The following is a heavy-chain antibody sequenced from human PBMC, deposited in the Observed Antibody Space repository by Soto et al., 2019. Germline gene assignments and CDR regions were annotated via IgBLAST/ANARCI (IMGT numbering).Heavy chain of an antibody. V-gene: IGHV4-59*08. CDR2: VHYSWGS. J-gene: IGHJ6*02. Sequence: QVQLQESGPGLVKPSETLSLSCTVSGGSISSYHWSWIRQTPGKGLEWIGYVHYSWGSNYNPSLNSLVAISLDTSKSQFSLKLTSVTATDTAVYYCARQGFGALQGLVDVWGQGTTVTVSS. D-gene: IGHD3-10*01. CDR3: ARQGFGALQGLVDV. CDR1: GGSISSYH.